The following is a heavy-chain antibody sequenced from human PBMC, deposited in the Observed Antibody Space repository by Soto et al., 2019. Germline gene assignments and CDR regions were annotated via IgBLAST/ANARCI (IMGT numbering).Heavy chain of an antibody. CDR2: IKSKTDGGTT. D-gene: IGHD3-3*01. Sequence: GGSLRLSCAASGFTFSNAWMSWVRQAPGKGLEWVGRIKSKTDGGTTDYAAPVKGRFTISRDDSKNTLYLQMNSLKTEDTAVYYCTTDSPITIFGVVIPWGQGTLVTVSS. CDR1: GFTFSNAW. CDR3: TTDSPITIFGVVIP. V-gene: IGHV3-15*01. J-gene: IGHJ5*02.